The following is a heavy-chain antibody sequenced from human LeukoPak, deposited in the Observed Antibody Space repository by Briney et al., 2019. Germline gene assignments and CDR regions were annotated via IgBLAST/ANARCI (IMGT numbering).Heavy chain of an antibody. D-gene: IGHD2-2*03. J-gene: IGHJ4*02. CDR1: GFSFTTYA. CDR2: IRGGGEK. V-gene: IGHV3-23*01. Sequence: PGGSLRLSCAASGFSFTTYAMSWVRQAPARGLEWVSSIRGGGEKFYADFVRGRFTLSKDDSTNTVYLQLNNLRVEDTAIYYCAKANWISDAVALWWGQGTLVTVSS. CDR3: AKANWISDAVALW.